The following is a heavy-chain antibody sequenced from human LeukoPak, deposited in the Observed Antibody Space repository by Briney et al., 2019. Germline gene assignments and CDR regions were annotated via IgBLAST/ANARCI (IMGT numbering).Heavy chain of an antibody. Sequence: GGSLRLSCAASGFTFSSYEMNWVRQAPGKGLEWVSYISSSGSTIYCADSVKGRFTISRDNAKNSLYLQMNSLRAEDTAVYYCARGGVVAGTNYYYYGMDVWGQGTTVTVSS. CDR1: GFTFSSYE. CDR2: ISSSGSTI. J-gene: IGHJ6*02. V-gene: IGHV3-48*03. CDR3: ARGGVVAGTNYYYYGMDV. D-gene: IGHD1-14*01.